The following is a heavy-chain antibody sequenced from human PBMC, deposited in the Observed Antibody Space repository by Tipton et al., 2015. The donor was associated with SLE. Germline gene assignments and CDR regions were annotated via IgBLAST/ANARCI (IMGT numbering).Heavy chain of an antibody. J-gene: IGHJ3*02. CDR1: GGSISSGSYY. CDR2: IYTSGST. CDR3: ARERASYGRAFDI. V-gene: IGHV4-61*09. Sequence: TLSLTCTVSGGSISSGSYYWSWIRQPAGKGLEWIGYIYTSGSTNYNPSPKSRVTISVDTSKNQFSLKLSSVTAADTAVYYCARERASYGRAFDIWGQGTMVTVSS. D-gene: IGHD1-26*01.